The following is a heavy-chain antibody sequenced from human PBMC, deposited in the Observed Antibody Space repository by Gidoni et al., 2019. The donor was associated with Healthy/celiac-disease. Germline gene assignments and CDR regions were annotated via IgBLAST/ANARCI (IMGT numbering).Heavy chain of an antibody. CDR3: ARGLVSSGYYPGFFDY. Sequence: EVQLVESGGGLVQPGGSLRPPCAASGFTFRSYWMRWVRQAPGKGMEGVANVKEDGSEKYYVDSVKGRFTISRDNAKNSLYLQMNSLRAEDTAVYYCARGLVSSGYYPGFFDYWGQGTLVTVSS. J-gene: IGHJ4*02. CDR1: GFTFRSYW. V-gene: IGHV3-7*01. D-gene: IGHD3-22*01. CDR2: VKEDGSEK.